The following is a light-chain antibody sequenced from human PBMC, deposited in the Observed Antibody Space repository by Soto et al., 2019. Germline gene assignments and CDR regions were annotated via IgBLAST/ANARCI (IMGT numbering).Light chain of an antibody. V-gene: IGKV3-20*01. CDR1: QSVSSSY. J-gene: IGKJ4*01. Sequence: EIVLTQSPGTLSLSPGERATLSCRASQSVSSSYLAWYQQRPGQASRLLIHGAFRRATGIPERFSGSGSGTDFTLTINRLEPEDFGMYYCQQYERSPLTFGGGTKVDIK. CDR3: QQYERSPLT. CDR2: GAF.